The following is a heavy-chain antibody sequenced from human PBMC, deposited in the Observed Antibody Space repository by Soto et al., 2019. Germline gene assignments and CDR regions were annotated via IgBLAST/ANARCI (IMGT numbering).Heavy chain of an antibody. D-gene: IGHD4-17*01. Sequence: QVQLVQSGAEVKQPGASVKVSCKASGYTFTNYGFTWVRQAPGQGLEWLGWISTYNGNTKYAQKVHGRLTRTTDTSTSTANTELTSLRSDDTALYYCARTTVTASYYYMDVWGKGSTVTVS. CDR1: GYTFTNYG. V-gene: IGHV1-18*01. CDR3: ARTTVTASYYYMDV. CDR2: ISTYNGNT. J-gene: IGHJ6*03.